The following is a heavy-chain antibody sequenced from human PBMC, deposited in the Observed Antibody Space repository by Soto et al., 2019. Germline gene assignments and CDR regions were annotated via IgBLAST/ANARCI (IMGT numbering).Heavy chain of an antibody. V-gene: IGHV4-59*01. Sequence: QVQLQESGPGLVKPSETLSLTCTVSGGSISSYYWSWIRQPPGKGLEWIGYIYYSGSTNYNPSLKSRVTISVDTSKNQFSLKLSSVTAEDTAVYYCARRYAGNFDYWGQGTLVTVSS. D-gene: IGHD2-8*01. CDR2: IYYSGST. CDR1: GGSISSYY. J-gene: IGHJ4*02. CDR3: ARRYAGNFDY.